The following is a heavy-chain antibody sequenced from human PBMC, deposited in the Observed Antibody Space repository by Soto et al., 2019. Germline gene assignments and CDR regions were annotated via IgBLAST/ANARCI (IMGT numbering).Heavy chain of an antibody. CDR3: ARGNTGYGNFDY. V-gene: IGHV3-13*01. Sequence: PGGSLRLSCVASGFTFSSHDMHWVRQVPGKGLEWVAGTGTTGDTYYPGSVKGRFIVSREDAKNSLYLQMNTLRAGDTAVYYCARGNTGYGNFDYWGQGTLVTVSS. J-gene: IGHJ4*02. D-gene: IGHD5-12*01. CDR1: GFTFSSHD. CDR2: TGTTGDT.